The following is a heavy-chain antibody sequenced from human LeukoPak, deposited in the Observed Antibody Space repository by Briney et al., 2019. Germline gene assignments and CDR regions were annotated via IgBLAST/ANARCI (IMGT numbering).Heavy chain of an antibody. CDR2: INSDGSST. CDR1: GSTFSSYL. D-gene: IGHD3-22*01. J-gene: IGHJ4*02. Sequence: SGGSLRLSCAASGSTFSSYLMHWVRQVPGKGLEWVSRINSDGSSTSYADSVKGRFTISRDNAKNTLYLQMNSPRDEDTAVYYCVRGYSSGYRLDYWGQGTLVTVSS. V-gene: IGHV3-74*01. CDR3: VRGYSSGYRLDY.